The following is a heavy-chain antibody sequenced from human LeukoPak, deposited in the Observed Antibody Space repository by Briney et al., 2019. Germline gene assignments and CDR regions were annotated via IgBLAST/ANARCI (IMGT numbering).Heavy chain of an antibody. CDR2: ISGSGVGT. V-gene: IGHV3-23*01. CDR1: GFTFSSYA. CDR3: AKDQSPHCSGDRCYAVDC. J-gene: IGHJ4*02. Sequence: PGGSLRLSCAASGFTFSSYAMSWVRQAPGEGLEWVSAISGSGVGTYYAGSVKGRFTISRDNSKNTLYLQMNSLRGEDTAIYFCAKDQSPHCSGDRCYAVDCWGQGTLVTVSS. D-gene: IGHD2-15*01.